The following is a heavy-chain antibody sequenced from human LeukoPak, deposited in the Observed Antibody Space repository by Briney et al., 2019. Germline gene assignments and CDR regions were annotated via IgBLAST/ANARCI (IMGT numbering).Heavy chain of an antibody. D-gene: IGHD7-27*01. J-gene: IGHJ4*02. Sequence: PGGSLRLSCAASGFIFSSYGMHWVRQAPGKGLEWVAFIYYDGSNNLYADSVKGRFTISRDNSKNTLYLQMNSLRAEDTAVYYCAKDHGHWVALGNWGQGTLVTVSS. CDR3: AKDHGHWVALGN. CDR1: GFIFSSYG. V-gene: IGHV3-30*02. CDR2: IYYDGSNN.